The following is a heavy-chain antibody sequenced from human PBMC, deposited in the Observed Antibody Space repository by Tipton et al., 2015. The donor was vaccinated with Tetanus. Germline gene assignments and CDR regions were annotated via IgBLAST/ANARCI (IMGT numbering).Heavy chain of an antibody. J-gene: IGHJ6*02. CDR2: ISSGSTYI. D-gene: IGHD3-22*01. Sequence: SLRLSCAASGFTSESHYMHWVRQTPGKGLEWVSSISSGSTYIYYADSVNGRFTISRDNAKNSLYLLMDSLRAEDTAVYYCARDQIVEQATRDHDYGVDVWGQGTTVTVSS. V-gene: IGHV3-21*01. CDR1: GFTSESHY. CDR3: ARDQIVEQATRDHDYGVDV.